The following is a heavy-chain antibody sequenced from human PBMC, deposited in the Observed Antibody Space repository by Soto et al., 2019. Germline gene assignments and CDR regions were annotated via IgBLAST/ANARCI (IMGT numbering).Heavy chain of an antibody. J-gene: IGHJ4*02. V-gene: IGHV4-61*08. D-gene: IGHD6-19*01. CDR2: TYYNGDT. CDR1: DDSFIGADYY. CDR3: ARGPGYIDGWRTFDF. Sequence: SETLSLTCTVSDDSFIGADYYLICIRQPLGKGPELIGYTYYNGDTKYNPALKSRVTMSVDTSKNQFSLRLSSVTAADTAVYFCARGPGYIDGWRTFDFWGRGILVTVSS.